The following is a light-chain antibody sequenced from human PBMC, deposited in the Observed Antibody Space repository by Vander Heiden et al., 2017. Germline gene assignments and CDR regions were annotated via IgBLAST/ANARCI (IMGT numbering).Light chain of an antibody. J-gene: IGLJ1*01. CDR3: GTWDSSLSNAV. CDR1: SSNIGKNY. CDR2: DNN. V-gene: IGLV1-51*01. Sequence: QSVLTQPPSVSAAPGQKVTISCSGSSSNIGKNYVSWYQQVPGTAPKLLIYDNNKRPSGIPDRFSGSESGTSATLGITGLQTGDEADYYCGTWDSSLSNAVFGTGTKVTVL.